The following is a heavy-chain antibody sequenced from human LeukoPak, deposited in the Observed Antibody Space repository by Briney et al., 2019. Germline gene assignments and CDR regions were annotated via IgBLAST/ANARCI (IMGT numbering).Heavy chain of an antibody. CDR3: ARGGSITAAPDY. V-gene: IGHV3-74*01. CDR1: GFTFSSYW. Sequence: GGSLRLSCAASGFTFSSYWMHWVRQAPGKGLVWVSRINSDGRNTSYADSVKGRFTISRDNAKSTLYLQMNSLRAEDTAVYFCARGGSITAAPDYWGQGTLVTVSS. CDR2: INSDGRNT. J-gene: IGHJ4*02. D-gene: IGHD6-25*01.